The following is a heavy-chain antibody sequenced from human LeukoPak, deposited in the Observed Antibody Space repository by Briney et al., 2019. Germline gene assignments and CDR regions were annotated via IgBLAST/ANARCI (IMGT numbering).Heavy chain of an antibody. D-gene: IGHD2-2*02. J-gene: IGHJ6*02. V-gene: IGHV1-24*01. CDR3: ATDGRDCSSTSCYTSRYYGMDV. CDR2: FDPEDGET. Sequence: AASVKVSCKVSGYTLTELSMHWVRQAPGKGLEWMGGFDPEDGETIYAQKVQGRVTMTEDTSTDTAYMELSSLRSEDTAVYYCATDGRDCSSTSCYTSRYYGMDVWGQGTTVTVSS. CDR1: GYTLTELS.